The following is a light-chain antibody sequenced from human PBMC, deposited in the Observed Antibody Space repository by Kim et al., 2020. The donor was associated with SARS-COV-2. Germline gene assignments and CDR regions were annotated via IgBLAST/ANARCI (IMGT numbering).Light chain of an antibody. CDR1: CLRTYY. V-gene: IGLV3-19*01. CDR3: NSRDTSGDLLV. CDR2: GKH. J-gene: IGLJ2*01. Sequence: ALGQTVRITCQGDCLRTYYASWYQQKPGQAPILVMSGKHSRPSGVPDRFSGSFSGDTASLTITGAQAEDEADYYCNSRDTSGDLLVFGGGTQLTVL.